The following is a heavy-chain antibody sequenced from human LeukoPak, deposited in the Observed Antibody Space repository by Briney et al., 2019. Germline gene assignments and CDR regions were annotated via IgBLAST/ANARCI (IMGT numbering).Heavy chain of an antibody. D-gene: IGHD3-22*01. V-gene: IGHV4-59*12. J-gene: IGHJ4*02. CDR1: GGSISTYY. CDR3: AREESSGYTPY. Sequence: SSETLSLTCTVSGGSISTYYWSWIRQSPGKGLEWIGYINYSGSTIYNPSLQSRVTISVDTSKNQFSLKLSSVTAADTAVYYCAREESSGYTPYWGQGTLVTVSS. CDR2: INYSGST.